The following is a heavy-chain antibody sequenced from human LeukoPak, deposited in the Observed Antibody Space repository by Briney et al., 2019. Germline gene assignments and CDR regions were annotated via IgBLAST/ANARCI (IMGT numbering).Heavy chain of an antibody. D-gene: IGHD3-9*01. CDR3: ARAVGYFDWLPLFDY. J-gene: IGHJ4*02. V-gene: IGHV4-59*08. Sequence: PSETLSLTCTVSGGSISSYYWSWIRQPPGKGLEWIGYIYYSGSTNYNPSLKSRVTISVDTSKNQIYLKLSSVTTADTAVYYCARAVGYFDWLPLFDYWGQGTLVTVSS. CDR2: IYYSGST. CDR1: GGSISSYY.